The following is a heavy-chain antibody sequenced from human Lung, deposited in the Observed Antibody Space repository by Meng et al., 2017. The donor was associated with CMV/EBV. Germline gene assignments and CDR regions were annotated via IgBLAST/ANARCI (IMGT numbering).Heavy chain of an antibody. J-gene: IGHJ4*02. Sequence: VPMQGSGPGVGKPSGTRRLAFAAPGGSIRSSNWWSWVRQPPGKGLEWIGEIYHSGSTNYNPSLKRRVTISVDKSKNQFSLKLSSVTAADTAVYYCASFPPPGKQWLVTDYWGQGTLVTVSS. V-gene: IGHV4-4*02. CDR2: IYHSGST. CDR1: GGSIRSSNW. CDR3: ASFPPPGKQWLVTDY. D-gene: IGHD6-19*01.